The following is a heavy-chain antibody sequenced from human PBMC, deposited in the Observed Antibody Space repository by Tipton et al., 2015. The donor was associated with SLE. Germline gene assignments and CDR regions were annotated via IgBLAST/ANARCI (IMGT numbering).Heavy chain of an antibody. CDR1: GGTFSSYA. J-gene: IGHJ6*02. CDR3: ASGGRCYYYGMDV. Sequence: QLVQSGAAVKKPGSSVKVSCKASGGTFSSYAISWVRQAPGQGLEWMGRIIPIFGTANYAQKFQGRVTLTTDESTSTAYMELSSLRSEDTAVYYCASGGRCYYYGMDVWGQGPTVTVSS. CDR2: IIPIFGTA. V-gene: IGHV1-69*05.